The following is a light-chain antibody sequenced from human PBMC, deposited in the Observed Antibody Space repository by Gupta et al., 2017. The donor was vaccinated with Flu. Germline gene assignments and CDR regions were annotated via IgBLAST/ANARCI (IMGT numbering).Light chain of an antibody. J-gene: IGLJ3*02. Sequence: GQTARITCGGKNIGSISENWYQRKPGQAPVLVVYDDSDRPSGIPEGFSGSNSGNTATLTISRVEAGDEADYYGQVWDSSSDHWVFGGGTKLTVL. CDR1: NIGSIS. V-gene: IGLV3-21*02. CDR2: DDS. CDR3: QVWDSSSDHWV.